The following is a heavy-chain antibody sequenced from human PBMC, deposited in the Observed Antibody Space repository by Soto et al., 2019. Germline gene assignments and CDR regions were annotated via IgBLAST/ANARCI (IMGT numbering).Heavy chain of an antibody. J-gene: IGHJ4*02. D-gene: IGHD4-17*01. Sequence: GGSLRLSCAASGFTFDDYTMHWVRQAPGKGLEWVSLISWDGGSTYYADSVKGRFTISRDNSKNSLYLQMNSLRTEDTALYYCAKDMVAAAGLTTVTSFDYWGQGTLVTVSS. V-gene: IGHV3-43*01. CDR2: ISWDGGST. CDR1: GFTFDDYT. CDR3: AKDMVAAAGLTTVTSFDY.